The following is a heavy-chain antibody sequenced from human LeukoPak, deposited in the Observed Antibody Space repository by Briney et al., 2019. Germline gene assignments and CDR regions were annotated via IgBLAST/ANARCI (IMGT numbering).Heavy chain of an antibody. D-gene: IGHD3-3*01. J-gene: IGHJ4*02. Sequence: GGSLRLSCAASGFTFSNYAMNWVRQAPGKGLEWVSTITFSGGNIYYADSVKGRFTISRDNSKNTLYLQMNSLRAEDTAVYYCAKLVYYDFWSGYFDYWGQGTLVTVSS. CDR3: AKLVYYDFWSGYFDY. CDR1: GFTFSNYA. CDR2: ITFSGGNI. V-gene: IGHV3-23*01.